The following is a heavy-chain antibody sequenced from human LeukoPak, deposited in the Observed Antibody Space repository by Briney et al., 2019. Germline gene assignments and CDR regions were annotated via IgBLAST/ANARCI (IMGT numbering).Heavy chain of an antibody. J-gene: IGHJ6*03. D-gene: IGHD1-26*01. Sequence: VASVKVSCKASGGTFSSYTISWVRQAPGQGLEWMGRIIPILGIANYAQKFQGRVTITADKSTSTAYMELSSLRSEDTAVYYCATPGRARPYYYYMDVWGKGTTVTVSS. CDR1: GGTFSSYT. CDR2: IIPILGIA. CDR3: ATPGRARPYYYYMDV. V-gene: IGHV1-69*02.